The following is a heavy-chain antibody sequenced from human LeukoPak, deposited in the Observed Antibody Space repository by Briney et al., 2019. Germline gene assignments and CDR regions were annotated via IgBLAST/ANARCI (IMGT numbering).Heavy chain of an antibody. CDR1: GFTFSSYA. J-gene: IGHJ6*03. CDR3: AKDVGYSSSHYYYMDV. Sequence: GGSLRLSCAAFGFTFSSYAMSWVRQAPGKGLEWVSAISGSGGSTYYADSVKGRFTISRDNSKNTLYLQMNSLRAEDTAVYYCAKDVGYSSSHYYYMDVWGKGTTVTVSS. D-gene: IGHD6-13*01. CDR2: ISGSGGST. V-gene: IGHV3-23*01.